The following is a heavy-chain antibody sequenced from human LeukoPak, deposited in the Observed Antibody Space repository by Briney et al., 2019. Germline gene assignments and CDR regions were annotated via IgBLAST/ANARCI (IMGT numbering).Heavy chain of an antibody. V-gene: IGHV1-69*04. J-gene: IGHJ4*02. D-gene: IGHD6-13*01. CDR2: IIPILGIA. CDR3: ARAASSSLTSFDY. CDR1: GGTFISYA. Sequence: SVKVSCKASGGTFISYAISWVRQAPGQGLEWMGRIIPILGIANYAQKFQGRVTITADKSTSTAYMELSRLRSDDTAVYYCARAASSSLTSFDYWGQGTLVTVSS.